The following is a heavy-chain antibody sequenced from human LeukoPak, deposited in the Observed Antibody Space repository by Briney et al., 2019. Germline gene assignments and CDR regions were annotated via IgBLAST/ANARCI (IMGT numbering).Heavy chain of an antibody. J-gene: IGHJ5*02. Sequence: SETLSLTCTVSGGSISSYYWSWIRQPAGKGLEWIGRIYTSGSTNYNPSLKSRVTMSVDTSNNQFSLKLSSVTAADTAVYYCARDSWAFYGDYTNWFDPWGQGTLVTVSS. V-gene: IGHV4-4*07. CDR1: GGSISSYY. CDR2: IYTSGST. CDR3: ARDSWAFYGDYTNWFDP. D-gene: IGHD4-17*01.